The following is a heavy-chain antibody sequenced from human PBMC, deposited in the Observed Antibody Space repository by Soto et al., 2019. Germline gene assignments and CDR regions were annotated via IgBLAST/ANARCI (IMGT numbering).Heavy chain of an antibody. D-gene: IGHD3-10*01. CDR1: GYTFTGYY. Sequence: ASVKVSCKAPGYTFTGYYMHWVRQAPGQGLEWMGWINPNSGGTNYAQKFQGRVTMTRDTSISTAYMELSRLRSGDTAVYYCARSELWFGELLGFDYWGQGTLVTVSS. CDR2: INPNSGGT. CDR3: ARSELWFGELLGFDY. J-gene: IGHJ4*02. V-gene: IGHV1-2*02.